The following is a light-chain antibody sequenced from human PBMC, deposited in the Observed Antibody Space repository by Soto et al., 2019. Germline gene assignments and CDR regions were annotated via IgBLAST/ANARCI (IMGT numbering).Light chain of an antibody. CDR2: KAS. CDR1: QTISSW. Sequence: DVQMTQSLSSLSASVGDRVTITCRASQTISSWLAWYQQKPGKAPKLLIYKASTLKSGVPSRFSGSGSGTEFTLTISSLQPDDFATYYCQHYNSYSEAFGQGTKADVK. V-gene: IGKV1-5*03. CDR3: QHYNSYSEA. J-gene: IGKJ1*01.